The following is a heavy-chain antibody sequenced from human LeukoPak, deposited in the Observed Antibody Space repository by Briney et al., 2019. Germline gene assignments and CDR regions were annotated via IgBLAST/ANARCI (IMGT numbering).Heavy chain of an antibody. V-gene: IGHV1-69*01. CDR1: GGTFSSYA. Sequence: ASVKVSCKASGGTFSSYAISWVRQAPGQGLEWMGGIIPIFGTANYAQKFQGRVTITPDESTSTAYMELSSLRSEDTAVYYCARGRGDYVLNWFDPWGQGTLVTVSS. D-gene: IGHD4-17*01. CDR3: ARGRGDYVLNWFDP. CDR2: IIPIFGTA. J-gene: IGHJ5*02.